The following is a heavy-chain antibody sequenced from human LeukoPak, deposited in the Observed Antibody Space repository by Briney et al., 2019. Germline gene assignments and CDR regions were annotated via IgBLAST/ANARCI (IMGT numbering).Heavy chain of an antibody. CDR2: ISWNSGSI. J-gene: IGHJ6*02. CDR1: GFTFDDYA. Sequence: GGSLRLSCAASGFTFDDYAMHWVRQAPGKGLEWVSGISWNSGSIGYADSVKGRFTISRDNAKNSLYLQMNSLRAEDTAVYYCARVDCSSTSCYRTGYYYGMDVWGQGTTVTVSS. D-gene: IGHD2-2*01. V-gene: IGHV3-9*01. CDR3: ARVDCSSTSCYRTGYYYGMDV.